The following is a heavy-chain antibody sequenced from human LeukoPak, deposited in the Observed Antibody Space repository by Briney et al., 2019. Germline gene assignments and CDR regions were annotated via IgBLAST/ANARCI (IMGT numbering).Heavy chain of an antibody. J-gene: IGHJ4*02. CDR3: AKDIQCTY. V-gene: IGHV3-23*01. CDR1: EYTFSSST. D-gene: IGHD2-21*01. CDR2: ISGSGGNT. Sequence: GGSLRLSCAAPEYTFSSSTMTWVRQDPGQGVEWVSLISGSGGNTYYADSVKGRFTISRDNSKNTLYLQMNSLRAEDTAVYYCAKDIQCTYWGQGTLVTVSS.